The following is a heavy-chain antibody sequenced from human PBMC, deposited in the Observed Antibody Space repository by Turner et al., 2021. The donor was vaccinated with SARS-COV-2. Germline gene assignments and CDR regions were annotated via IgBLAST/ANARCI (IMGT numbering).Heavy chain of an antibody. CDR1: GASLNSGRHH. D-gene: IGHD2-15*01. CDR2: IFYSGRT. V-gene: IGHV4-31*03. Sequence: QVQLQESGPGLVRPSQTLSLICTVSGASLNSGRHHWSWIRQHPAKGLEWIGNIFYSGRTDYNPSLKRRVSISLDTSRGQFSLNLDSVTAADTAIYYCARDKRREDEYCSGGSCYWGFDYWGQGTLVTVSS. J-gene: IGHJ4*02. CDR3: ARDKRREDEYCSGGSCYWGFDY.